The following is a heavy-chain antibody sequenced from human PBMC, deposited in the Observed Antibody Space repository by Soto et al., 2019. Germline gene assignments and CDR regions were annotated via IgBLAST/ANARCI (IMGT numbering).Heavy chain of an antibody. CDR1: GFTFSNYY. CDR3: ARSYSSGWEFDY. Sequence: LRLSCGASGFTFSNYYMSWIRQAPGKGLEWVSYISSTGRTIYYADSVKGRFTVSRDNAQNSLSLKLNSLRVEDTAVYYCARSYSSGWEFDYWGQGTQVTVSS. V-gene: IGHV3-11*01. CDR2: ISSTGRTI. J-gene: IGHJ4*02. D-gene: IGHD6-19*01.